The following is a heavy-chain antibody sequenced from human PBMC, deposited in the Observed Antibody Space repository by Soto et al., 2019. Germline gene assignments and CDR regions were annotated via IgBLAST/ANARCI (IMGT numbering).Heavy chain of an antibody. CDR3: ARLEEQFICYFDY. CDR2: IYYTGGT. J-gene: IGHJ4*02. Sequence: SETLSLTCTVSDGPISGSSWSWIRQPPGKGLEWIGYIYYTGGTKYNPSLKGRVTISVDPSKSQFSLRLNSGTAADTGVHCCARLEEQFICYFDYWGPGTLVTVSS. CDR1: DGPISGSS. V-gene: IGHV4-59*01.